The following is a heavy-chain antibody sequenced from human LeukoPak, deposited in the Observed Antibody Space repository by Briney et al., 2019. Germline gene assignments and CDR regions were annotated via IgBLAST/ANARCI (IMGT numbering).Heavy chain of an antibody. CDR2: ISGSGGST. D-gene: IGHD4-17*01. Sequence: GGSLRLSCAASGFTFSSYAMSWVRQAPGKGLELVSAISGSGGSTYYADSVKGRFTISRDNSKNTLYLQMNSLRAEDTAVYYCAKDQDYGDYVFDYWGQGTLVTVSS. J-gene: IGHJ4*02. CDR3: AKDQDYGDYVFDY. V-gene: IGHV3-23*01. CDR1: GFTFSSYA.